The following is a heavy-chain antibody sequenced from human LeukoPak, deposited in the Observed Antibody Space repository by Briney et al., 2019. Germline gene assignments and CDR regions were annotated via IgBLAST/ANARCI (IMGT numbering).Heavy chain of an antibody. CDR1: GYTFINSA. D-gene: IGHD1-26*01. CDR2: ISPYNGYT. Sequence: ASVKVSCKASGYTFINSAIGWVRQAPGQGLEWMGWISPYNGYTKYAESLQGRVTMTTDTSTSTAYMGLRSLRSDDTAMYYCARVGASYDGLIDYWGQGTRVTVSS. CDR3: ARVGASYDGLIDY. V-gene: IGHV1-18*01. J-gene: IGHJ4*02.